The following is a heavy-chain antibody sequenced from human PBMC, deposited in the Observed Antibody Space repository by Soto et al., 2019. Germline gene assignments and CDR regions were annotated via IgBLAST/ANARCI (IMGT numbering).Heavy chain of an antibody. CDR3: ARYHYASGRRSAFDI. CDR1: CGSISSDDYH. V-gene: IGHV4-30-4*01. J-gene: IGHJ3*02. D-gene: IGHD3-10*01. CDR2: IYYSGST. Sequence: VQLQESGPGLVKPSQTLSITCTVSCGSISSDDYHWSWVRQSPGTCLEWIGYIYYSGSTDYNPSLKSRVTISVDTSKSQFSLGLSSVTAADTAMYYCARYHYASGRRSAFDIWGQGTMVTVSS.